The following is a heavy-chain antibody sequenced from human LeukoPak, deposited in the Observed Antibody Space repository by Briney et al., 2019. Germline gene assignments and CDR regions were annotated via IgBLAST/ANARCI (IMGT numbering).Heavy chain of an antibody. Sequence: GGSLRLSCAASGFTYTSYSMNWVRQAPGEGLEWVSTISGGGGSTYYADSVKGRFTISRDNSKNTLYLQVNSLRAEDTAVYYCAKGGKWDVTPFDYWGQGTLVTVSS. CDR3: AKGGKWDVTPFDY. V-gene: IGHV3-23*01. J-gene: IGHJ4*02. CDR1: GFTYTSYS. CDR2: ISGGGGST. D-gene: IGHD1-26*01.